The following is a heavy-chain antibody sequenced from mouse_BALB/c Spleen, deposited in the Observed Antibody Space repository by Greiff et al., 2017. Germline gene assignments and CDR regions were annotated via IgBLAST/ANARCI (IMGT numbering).Heavy chain of an antibody. CDR2: ISSGSSTI. Sequence: EVKLMESGGGLVQPGGSRKLSCAASGFTFSSFGMHWVRQAPEKGLEWVAYISSGSSTIYYADTVKGRFTISRDNPKNTLFLQMTSLRSEDTAMYYCARHEGNGWFAYWGQGTLVTVSA. CDR3: ARHEGNGWFAY. J-gene: IGHJ3*01. CDR1: GFTFSSFG. D-gene: IGHD2-1*01. V-gene: IGHV5-17*02.